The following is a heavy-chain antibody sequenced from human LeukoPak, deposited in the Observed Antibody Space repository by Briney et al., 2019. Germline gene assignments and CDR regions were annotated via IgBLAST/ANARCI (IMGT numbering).Heavy chain of an antibody. V-gene: IGHV5-51*01. Sequence: GESLKISCKGSGYSFTSYWIGWVRQMPGKGLEWMGIIYPGDSDTRYSPSFQGQVTISADKSISIAYLQWSSLKASDTAMYYCARPSLRTMNPFDYWGQGTLVTVSS. D-gene: IGHD3-22*01. CDR2: IYPGDSDT. CDR1: GYSFTSYW. J-gene: IGHJ4*02. CDR3: ARPSLRTMNPFDY.